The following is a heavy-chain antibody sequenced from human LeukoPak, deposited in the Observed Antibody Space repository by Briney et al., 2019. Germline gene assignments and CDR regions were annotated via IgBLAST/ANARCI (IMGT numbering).Heavy chain of an antibody. CDR2: IYPGDSDT. J-gene: IGHJ5*02. V-gene: IGHV5-51*01. CDR3: ARLGRTYYYDSSGYP. CDR1: GYSFTSYW. Sequence: GESLKISCKGSGYSFTSYWIGWVRQMPGKGLEWMGIIYPGDSDTRYGPSFQGQVTISADKSINTAYLQWSSLKASDTAMYYCARLGRTYYYDSSGYPWGQGTLVTVSS. D-gene: IGHD3-22*01.